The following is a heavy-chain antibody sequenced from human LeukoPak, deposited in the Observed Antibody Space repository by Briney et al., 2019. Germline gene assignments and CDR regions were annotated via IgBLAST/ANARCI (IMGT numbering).Heavy chain of an antibody. J-gene: IGHJ6*03. V-gene: IGHV4-31*03. CDR3: AREIAAAAKYYYYYYMDV. CDR2: IYYSGST. D-gene: IGHD6-13*01. CDR1: GGSISSGGYY. Sequence: SQTLSLTCTVSGGSISSGGYYWSWIRQHPGKGLEWIGYIYYSGSTYYNPSLKSRVTISVDTSKNQFSLKLSSVTAADTAVYYRAREIAAAAKYYYYYYMDVWGKGTTVTVSS.